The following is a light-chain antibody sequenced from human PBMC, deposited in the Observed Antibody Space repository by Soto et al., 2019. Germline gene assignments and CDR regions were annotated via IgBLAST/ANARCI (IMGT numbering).Light chain of an antibody. CDR3: SSYTTRNTVV. CDR1: RSDVGAYGY. Sequence: QSALTQPASVSGSPGQSIAISCTGTRSDVGAYGYVSWYQQHPGKAPKLMLFEVSMRASGFSNRFSGSKSGNTASLTISVLRADDAAYYYSSSYTTRNTVVFGGGTKLTVL. J-gene: IGLJ3*02. V-gene: IGLV2-14*01. CDR2: EVS.